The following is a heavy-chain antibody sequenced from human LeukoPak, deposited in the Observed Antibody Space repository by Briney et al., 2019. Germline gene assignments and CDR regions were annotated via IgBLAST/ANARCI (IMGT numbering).Heavy chain of an antibody. J-gene: IGHJ4*02. CDR2: IYTGDSDT. CDR1: GYSFTSYW. V-gene: IGHV5-51*01. Sequence: GESLKISCKGSGYSFTSYWIGWVRQRPGKGLEWMGIIYTGDSDTRYSPSFQGQVTISADKSISTAYVQWSSLEASDTAMYYCARIEGSTFDYWGQGTLVTVSS. CDR3: ARIEGSTFDY.